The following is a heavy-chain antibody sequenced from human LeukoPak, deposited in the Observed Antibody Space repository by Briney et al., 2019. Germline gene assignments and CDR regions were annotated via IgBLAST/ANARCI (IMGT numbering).Heavy chain of an antibody. V-gene: IGHV1-69*05. CDR2: IIPIFGTA. CDR1: GGTFSSYA. J-gene: IGHJ4*02. D-gene: IGHD7-27*01. Sequence: ASVKVSCKASGGTFSSYAISWVRQAPGQGLEWMGGIIPIFGTANYAQKFQGRVTITTDESTSTAYMELSSLRSEDTAVYYCAHHPKWGYYFDYCGQGTLVTVSS. CDR3: AHHPKWGYYFDY.